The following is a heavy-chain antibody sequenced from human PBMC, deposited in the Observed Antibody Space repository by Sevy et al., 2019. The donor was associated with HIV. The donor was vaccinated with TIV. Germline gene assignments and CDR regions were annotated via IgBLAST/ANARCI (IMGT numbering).Heavy chain of an antibody. CDR1: GFTFSSYN. Sequence: GGSLRLSCAASGFTFSSYNINLVRQAPGKGLEWVSSITSGSSYIFYADSVKGRFTTSRDNAKNSLYLQMNSLRAEDTAVYYCARDKTILEGRYGMDVWGQGTTVTVSS. CDR3: ARDKTILEGRYGMDV. D-gene: IGHD3-3*01. J-gene: IGHJ6*02. CDR2: ITSGSSYI. V-gene: IGHV3-21*01.